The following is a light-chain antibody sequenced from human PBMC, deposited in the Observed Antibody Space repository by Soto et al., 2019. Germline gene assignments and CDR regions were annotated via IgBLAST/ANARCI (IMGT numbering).Light chain of an antibody. J-gene: IGKJ4*01. V-gene: IGKV3-15*01. CDR3: QQYHNWPPGLT. Sequence: EVVMTQSPATLSVSPGERVTLSCTASQSVSGNLAWYQQKPGQAPRLLINGASTRATDIPARFSGSGSGTEFTLTITSLQSEDFAVYYCQQYHNWPPGLTFGGGTRVEIK. CDR1: QSVSGN. CDR2: GAS.